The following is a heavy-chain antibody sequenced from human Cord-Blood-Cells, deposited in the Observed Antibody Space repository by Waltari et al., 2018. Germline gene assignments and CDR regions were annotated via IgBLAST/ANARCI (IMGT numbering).Heavy chain of an antibody. Sequence: QVQLQQCCAGLLTPSETLPLTCALSGGSCSGYYWSWIRQPPGKGLEWIGEINHSGSTNYNPSLKSRVTISVDTSKNQFSLKLSSVTAADTAVYYCAGYYNWGQGTLVTVSS. CDR2: INHSGST. CDR3: AGYYN. D-gene: IGHD3-3*01. V-gene: IGHV4-34*01. J-gene: IGHJ4*02. CDR1: GGSCSGYY.